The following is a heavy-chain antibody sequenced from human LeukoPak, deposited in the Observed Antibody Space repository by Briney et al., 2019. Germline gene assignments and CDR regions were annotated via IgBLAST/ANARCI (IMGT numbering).Heavy chain of an antibody. CDR1: GGSISSSSYY. Sequence: SETLSLTCTVSGGSISSSSYYWGWIRQPPGKGLEWIGSIYYSGSTYYNPSLKSRVTISVDTSKNQFSLKLSSVTAADTAVYYCARLRSGPFDYWGQGTLVTVSS. CDR2: IYYSGST. V-gene: IGHV4-39*07. CDR3: ARLRSGPFDY. J-gene: IGHJ4*02. D-gene: IGHD1-26*01.